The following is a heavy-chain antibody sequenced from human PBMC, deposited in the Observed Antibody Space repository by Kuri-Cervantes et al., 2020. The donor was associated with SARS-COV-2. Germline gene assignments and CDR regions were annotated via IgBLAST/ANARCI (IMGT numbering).Heavy chain of an antibody. Sequence: SETLSLTCAVFGVPLNTYSWSWVRQSPGKGLQWIGEINHSGGTKYKPSLKGRVRISIDASKNQVSLKMTSVTAADAAVYYCARGHIGVIPSPILGLGPHYYYYHMDVWGQGTTVTVSS. CDR3: ARGHIGVIPSPILGLGPHYYYYHMDV. V-gene: IGHV4-34*01. J-gene: IGHJ6*02. CDR1: GVPLNTYS. D-gene: IGHD3-16*01. CDR2: INHSGGT.